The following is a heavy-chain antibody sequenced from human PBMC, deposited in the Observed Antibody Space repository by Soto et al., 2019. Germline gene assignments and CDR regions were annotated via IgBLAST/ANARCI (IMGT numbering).Heavy chain of an antibody. CDR2: IYYSGST. CDR3: ARRHVATTGGHQNSYDY. J-gene: IGHJ4*02. Sequence: QVQLQESGPGLVKPSETLSLTCTVSGGSISSHYWSWIRQPPGKGLEWMGYIYYSGSTNYNPSLQTRVTTAVDTSTNQVSLKLLSVPAADTAVYYCARRHVATTGGHQNSYDYWGQGTLVTVSS. D-gene: IGHD5-12*01. V-gene: IGHV4-59*08. CDR1: GGSISSHY.